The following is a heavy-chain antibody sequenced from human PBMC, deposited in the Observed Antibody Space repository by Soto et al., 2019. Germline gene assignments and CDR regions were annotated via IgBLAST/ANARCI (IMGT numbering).Heavy chain of an antibody. CDR2: IYHSGST. D-gene: IGHD2-8*02. J-gene: IGHJ4*02. CDR3: ARDKITGLFDY. V-gene: IGHV4-30-2*01. CDR1: GGSISSGGYS. Sequence: PSETLSLTCAVSGGSISSGGYSWSWIRQPPGKGLEWIGDIYHSGSTNYNPSLKSLVTISVDTSKNQFSLKLTSVTAADTAVYYCARDKITGLFDYWGQGTPVTVS.